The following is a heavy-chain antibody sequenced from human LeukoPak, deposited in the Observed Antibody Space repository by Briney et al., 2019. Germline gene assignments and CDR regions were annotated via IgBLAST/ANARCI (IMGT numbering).Heavy chain of an antibody. V-gene: IGHV4-34*01. D-gene: IGHD1-7*01. Sequence: SETLSLTCAVYGGSFSGYYWSWIRQPPGKGLEWIGEINHSGSTNYNPSLKSRVTISVDTSKNQFSLKLSSVTAADTAVYYCAGRLRFKRGTFDYWGGGTLVPVP. J-gene: IGHJ4*02. CDR3: AGRLRFKRGTFDY. CDR1: GGSFSGYY. CDR2: INHSGST.